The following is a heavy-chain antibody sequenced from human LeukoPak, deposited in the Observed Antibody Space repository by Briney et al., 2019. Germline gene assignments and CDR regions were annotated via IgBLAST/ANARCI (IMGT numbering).Heavy chain of an antibody. CDR2: ISSSGSTI. CDR3: ARAKGNFLTGYYLFDY. Sequence: PGGSLRLSCAASGFTFSDNYMSWIRQAPGKGLEWVSYISSSGSTIYYADSVKGRFTISRDNAKNSLYLQMNSLRAEDTAVYYCARAKGNFLTGYYLFDYWGQGTLVTVSS. J-gene: IGHJ4*02. D-gene: IGHD3/OR15-3a*01. CDR1: GFTFSDNY. V-gene: IGHV3-11*01.